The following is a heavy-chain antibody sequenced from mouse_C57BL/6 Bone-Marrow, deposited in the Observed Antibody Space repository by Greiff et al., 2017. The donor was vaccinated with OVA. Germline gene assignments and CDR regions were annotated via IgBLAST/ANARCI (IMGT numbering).Heavy chain of an antibody. V-gene: IGHV1-81*01. D-gene: IGHD1-1*01. CDR1: GYTFTSYG. CDR2: IYPRSGNT. CDR3: AYYYGSSYGFDY. J-gene: IGHJ3*01. Sequence: VQLQQSGAELARPGASVKLSCKASGYTFTSYGISWVKQRTGQGLEWIGEIYPRSGNTYYNEKFKGKATLTADKSSSTAYMELRSLTSEDSAVYFCAYYYGSSYGFDYWGQGTLVTVSA.